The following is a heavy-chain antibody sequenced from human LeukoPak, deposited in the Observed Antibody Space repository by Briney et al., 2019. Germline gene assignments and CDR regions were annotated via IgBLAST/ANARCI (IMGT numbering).Heavy chain of an antibody. V-gene: IGHV1-18*01. Sequence: ASVRVSCKASGYTFTSYGISWVRQAPGQGLEWMGWISAYNGNTNYAQKLQGRVTMTTDTSTSTAYMELRSLRSDDTAVYYCARGLYCSGGSCYSERYNWFDPGGQEPRVTVSS. CDR2: ISAYNGNT. CDR3: ARGLYCSGGSCYSERYNWFDP. J-gene: IGHJ5*02. D-gene: IGHD2-15*01. CDR1: GYTFTSYG.